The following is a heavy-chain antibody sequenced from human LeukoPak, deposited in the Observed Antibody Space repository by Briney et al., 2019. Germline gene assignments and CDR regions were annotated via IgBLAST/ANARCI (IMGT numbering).Heavy chain of an antibody. CDR1: GGSVSDYY. Sequence: PSETLSLTCTISGGSVSDYYWSWIRQSPGKGLEWIGYIYHTGSTSYSPSLKSRVTISADTSKNQFSLNLSSVTAADTAIYYCAKGAGGFSYYNWFDPWGQGTLVTVSS. CDR3: AKGAGGFSYYNWFDP. D-gene: IGHD5-18*01. CDR2: IYHTGST. J-gene: IGHJ5*02. V-gene: IGHV4-59*02.